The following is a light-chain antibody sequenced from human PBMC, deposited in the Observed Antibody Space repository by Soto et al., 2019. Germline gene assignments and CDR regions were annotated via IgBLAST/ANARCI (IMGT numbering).Light chain of an antibody. CDR3: QQYNNWPPWT. CDR2: GAS. CDR1: QSVSNN. V-gene: IGKV3-15*01. Sequence: EVVMTQSPATLYVSPGERATLSCRASQSVSNNLAWYHQKPGQAPRLLLYGASTRAPCIPARFSGRGSGTEFTLTISSLQSEDFGLYFCQQYNNWPPWTFGQGTKVEFK. J-gene: IGKJ1*01.